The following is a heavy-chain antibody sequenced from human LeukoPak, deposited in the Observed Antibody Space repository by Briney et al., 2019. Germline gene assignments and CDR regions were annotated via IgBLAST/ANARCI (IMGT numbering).Heavy chain of an antibody. D-gene: IGHD3-10*01. CDR2: IIGRGGST. CDR3: STIPTYVSGSSMNVGY. J-gene: IGHJ4*02. Sequence: PGGSLRLSCAASGFTFSSYAMSWVRQAPGKGLEWVSAIIGRGGSTYYADSVKGRFTISRDNSKNTLYMQMNSLRAEDTAVYYCSTIPTYVSGSSMNVGYWGQGTLVTVSS. CDR1: GFTFSSYA. V-gene: IGHV3-23*01.